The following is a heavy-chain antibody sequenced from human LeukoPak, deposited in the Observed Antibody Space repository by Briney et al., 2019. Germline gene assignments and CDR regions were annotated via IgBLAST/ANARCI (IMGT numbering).Heavy chain of an antibody. J-gene: IGHJ4*02. CDR2: ISSSSSYI. Sequence: GGSLRLSCAASGFTFSSYSMNWVRQAPGKGLEWVSSISSSSSYIYYADSVKGRFTISRDNAKNSLYLQMNSLRAEDTAVYYCASVKSSSRGVDYWGQGTLVTVSS. D-gene: IGHD6-6*01. CDR1: GFTFSSYS. V-gene: IGHV3-21*01. CDR3: ASVKSSSRGVDY.